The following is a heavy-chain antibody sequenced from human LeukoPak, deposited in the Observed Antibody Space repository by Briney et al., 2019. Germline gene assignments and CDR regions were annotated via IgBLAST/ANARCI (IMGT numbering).Heavy chain of an antibody. CDR2: IDWDDDK. J-gene: IGHJ4*02. V-gene: IGHV2-70*11. CDR1: GFSLSTSGMC. D-gene: IGHD3-22*01. Sequence: SGPTLVNPTQTLTLTCTFSGFSLSTSGMCVGWIRQPPGKALEWLARIDWDDDKYYSTSLKTRLTISKDTSKNQVVLTMTNMDPVDTATYYCARDYYDSSGFDYWGQGTLVTVSS. CDR3: ARDYYDSSGFDY.